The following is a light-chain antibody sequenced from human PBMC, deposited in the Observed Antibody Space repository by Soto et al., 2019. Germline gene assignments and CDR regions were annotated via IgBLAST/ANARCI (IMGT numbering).Light chain of an antibody. V-gene: IGKV1-5*03. CDR2: KAS. CDR1: QSISSW. Sequence: TQLPSTLVSSPVARPALSCMASQSISSWLAWYQQKPGQAPKLLIYKASSLESGVPSRFSGSGSGTEFTLTISSLQPDDFATYYCQQYNSYPWTFGQGTKVDIK. CDR3: QQYNSYPWT. J-gene: IGKJ1*01.